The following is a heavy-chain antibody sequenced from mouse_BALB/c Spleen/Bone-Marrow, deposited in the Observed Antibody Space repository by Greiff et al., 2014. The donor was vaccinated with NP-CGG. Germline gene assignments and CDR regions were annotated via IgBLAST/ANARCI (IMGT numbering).Heavy chain of an antibody. V-gene: IGHV2-9*02. D-gene: IGHD1-2*01. CDR1: GFSLTSYG. J-gene: IGHJ2*01. CDR2: IWAGGST. Sequence: VHLVESGPGLVAPSQSLSITCTVSGFSLTSYGVHWIRQPPGKGLEWLGVIWAGGSTNYNSGLMSRLSISKDNSKSQVFLKMNSLQTDDTAMYYCARYYYGFLDYRGQGTTLTVSS. CDR3: ARYYYGFLDY.